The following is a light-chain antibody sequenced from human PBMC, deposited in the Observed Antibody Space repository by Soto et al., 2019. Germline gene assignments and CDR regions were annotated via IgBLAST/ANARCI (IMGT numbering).Light chain of an antibody. V-gene: IGKV3-15*01. J-gene: IGKJ1*01. Sequence: EIEMTQSPATLSLSPGERATLSCRASQSVGTNLAWYQQKPGQAPRLLIFGASTRATGVPARISGSGSATDFTLTISSLQSEDFAMYYCQQYNNWPETFGQGTEVEIK. CDR1: QSVGTN. CDR2: GAS. CDR3: QQYNNWPET.